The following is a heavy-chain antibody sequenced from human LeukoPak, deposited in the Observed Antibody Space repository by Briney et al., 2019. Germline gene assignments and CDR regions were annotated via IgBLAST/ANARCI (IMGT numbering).Heavy chain of an antibody. V-gene: IGHV4-39*07. CDR2: IYYSGST. Sequence: SETLSLTCTVSGGSISSSSYYWGWIRQPPGKGLEWIGSIYYSGSTYYNPSLKSRVTISVDTSKNQFSLKLSSVTAADTAVYYCARERSSYYYYMDVWGKGTTVTVSS. CDR3: ARERSSYYYYMDV. J-gene: IGHJ6*03. CDR1: GGSISSSSYY. D-gene: IGHD6-6*01.